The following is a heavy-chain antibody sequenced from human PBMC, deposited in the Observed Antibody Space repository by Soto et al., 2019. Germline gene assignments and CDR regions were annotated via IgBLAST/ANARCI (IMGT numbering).Heavy chain of an antibody. J-gene: IGHJ6*02. CDR2: IIPIFGTA. CDR1: GGTFSSYA. D-gene: IGHD7-27*01. Sequence: QVQLVQSGAEVKKPGSSVKVSCKASGGTFSSYAISWVRQAPGQGLEWMGGIIPIFGTANYAQKFQGRVTITADESTSTAYMELSSLRSEDTAVYYCARGNLGLSRYYYYGMDVWGQGTTVTVSS. V-gene: IGHV1-69*01. CDR3: ARGNLGLSRYYYYGMDV.